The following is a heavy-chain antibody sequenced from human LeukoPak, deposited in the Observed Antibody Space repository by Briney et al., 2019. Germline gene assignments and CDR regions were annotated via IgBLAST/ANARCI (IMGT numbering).Heavy chain of an antibody. CDR1: GYTFTGYY. CDR3: ARGTTYSSSWYLDFDY. D-gene: IGHD6-13*01. V-gene: IGHV1-2*02. Sequence: ASVKVSCKASGYTFTGYYMHWVRQAPGQGLEWMGWINPNSGGTNYAQKFQGRVTMTRDTSISTAYMELSRLRSDDTAVYYCARGTTYSSSWYLDFDYWGQGTLVTVSS. J-gene: IGHJ4*02. CDR2: INPNSGGT.